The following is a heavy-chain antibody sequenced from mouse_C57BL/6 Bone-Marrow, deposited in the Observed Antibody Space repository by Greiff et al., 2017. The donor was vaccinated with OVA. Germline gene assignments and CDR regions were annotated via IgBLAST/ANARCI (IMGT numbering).Heavy chain of an antibody. J-gene: IGHJ3*01. D-gene: IGHD1-1*01. CDR1: GYAFSSSW. CDR3: ARDYYGSSSWFAY. CDR2: IYPGDGDT. V-gene: IGHV1-82*01. Sequence: QVQLQQSGPELVKPGASVKISCKASGYAFSSSWMNWVKQRPGKGLEWIGQIYPGDGDTNYNGKFKGKATLTADKSSSTAYMQLSSLTSEDSAVYFCARDYYGSSSWFAYWGQGTLVTVSA.